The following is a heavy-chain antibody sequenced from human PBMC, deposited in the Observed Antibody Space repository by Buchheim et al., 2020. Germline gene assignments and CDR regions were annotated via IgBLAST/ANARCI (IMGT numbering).Heavy chain of an antibody. J-gene: IGHJ4*02. D-gene: IGHD6-13*01. Sequence: QVQLQESGPGLMKPSQTLSLTCTVSGDSISSGDYCCTWVRQHPGKGLEWIGYLYYSGNTYYNPSLKSRVTISVDTSKNQFSLKLSSVTAADTAVYYCARRSTSGNFDYWGQGTL. CDR1: GDSISSGDYC. CDR2: LYYSGNT. CDR3: ARRSTSGNFDY. V-gene: IGHV4-31*03.